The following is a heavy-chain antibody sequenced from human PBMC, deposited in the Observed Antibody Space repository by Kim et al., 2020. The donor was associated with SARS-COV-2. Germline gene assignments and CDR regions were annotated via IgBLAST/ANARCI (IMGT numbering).Heavy chain of an antibody. V-gene: IGHV3-9*01. CDR3: AKEGVRGVTEGAFDI. Sequence: GGSLRLSCAASGFTFGDYAMHWVRQAPGKGLEWVSGISWNSGSIGYADSVKGRFTISRDNAKNSLYLQMNSLRAEDTALYYCAKEGVRGVTEGAFDIWGQGTMVTVSS. CDR2: ISWNSGSI. D-gene: IGHD3-10*01. CDR1: GFTFGDYA. J-gene: IGHJ3*02.